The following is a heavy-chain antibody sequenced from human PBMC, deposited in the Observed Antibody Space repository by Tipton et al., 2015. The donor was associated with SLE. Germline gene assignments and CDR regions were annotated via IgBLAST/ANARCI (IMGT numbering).Heavy chain of an antibody. V-gene: IGHV4-59*08. CDR3: ARSHKVGATIDAFDI. CDR1: GGSISSYY. CDR2: IYYSGST. J-gene: IGHJ3*02. Sequence: TLSLTCTVSGGSISSYYWSWTRQPPGKGLEWIGYIYYSGSTNYNPSLKGRATISVDTSKNQFSLKLSSVTAADTAVHYCARSHKVGATIDAFDIWGQGTMVTVSS. D-gene: IGHD1-26*01.